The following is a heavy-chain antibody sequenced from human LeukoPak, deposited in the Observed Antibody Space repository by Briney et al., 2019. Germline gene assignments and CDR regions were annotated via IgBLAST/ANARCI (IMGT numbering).Heavy chain of an antibody. CDR3: ARDSDDYGSGTYSYFDN. Sequence: GGSLRLSCAASGFTFSRYWMSWVRQAPGKGLEWVANVNQDGSEKYYVDSVKGRFTIFRDNAKNSLYLQMNSLRAEDTAVYYCARDSDDYGSGTYSYFDNWGQGTLVTVSS. V-gene: IGHV3-7*01. CDR1: GFTFSRYW. D-gene: IGHD3-10*01. J-gene: IGHJ4*02. CDR2: VNQDGSEK.